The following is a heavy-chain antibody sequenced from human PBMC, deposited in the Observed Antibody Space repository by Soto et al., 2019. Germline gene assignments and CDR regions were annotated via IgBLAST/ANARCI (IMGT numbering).Heavy chain of an antibody. CDR3: ARHYSSGSRNWFDP. D-gene: IGHD6-19*01. J-gene: IGHJ5*02. V-gene: IGHV4-39*01. CDR1: CGSINSSSYF. Sequence: LSLTCSVSCGSINSSSYFWGWVRPPPGKGLEWIGSIYYSGSTYYNPSLRSRVTISVDTSKNQFSLKLSSVTAADTAVFYCARHYSSGSRNWFDPWGHGTLVTVSS. CDR2: IYYSGST.